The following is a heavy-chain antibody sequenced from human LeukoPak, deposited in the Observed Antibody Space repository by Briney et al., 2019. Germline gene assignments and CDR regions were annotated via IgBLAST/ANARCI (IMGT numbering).Heavy chain of an antibody. CDR1: GGSISSYY. J-gene: IGHJ4*02. CDR2: IYYSGST. Sequence: SETLSLTCTVSGGSISSYYWSWIRQPPGKGLEWIGCIYYSGSTNYNPSLKSRVTMSVDTSKNQFSLKLSSVTAADTAVYYCARRYSNGYFDYWGQGSLVTVSS. CDR3: ARRYSNGYFDY. D-gene: IGHD5-18*01. V-gene: IGHV4-59*08.